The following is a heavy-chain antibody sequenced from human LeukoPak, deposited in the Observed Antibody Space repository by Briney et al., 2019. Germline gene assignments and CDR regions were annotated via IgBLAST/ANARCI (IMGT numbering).Heavy chain of an antibody. D-gene: IGHD3-22*01. V-gene: IGHV3-21*01. CDR3: AREDSSGYYYVGY. CDR2: ISSSSGYI. CDR1: GFTFSSYS. J-gene: IGHJ4*02. Sequence: PGGSLRLSCAASGFTFSSYSMNWVRQAPGKGLEWVSSISSSSGYIYYADSVKGRFTISRDNAKNSLYLQMNSLRAEDTAVYYCAREDSSGYYYVGYWGQGTLVTVSS.